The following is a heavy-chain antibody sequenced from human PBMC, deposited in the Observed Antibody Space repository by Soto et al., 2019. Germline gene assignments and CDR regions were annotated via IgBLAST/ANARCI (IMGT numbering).Heavy chain of an antibody. CDR1: GDSISSSSQY. CDR3: PRHWIAGSSIP. CDR2: IHYSGTS. Sequence: ASETLSLTCSVSGDSISSSSQYWGWIRQPPGKGLEWIGSIHYSGTSYYNPSLKSRVTIFVDTSKNQLSLKLSSVTAADTAVYYCPRHWIAGSSIPWGQGTLVTVSS. D-gene: IGHD2-21*01. J-gene: IGHJ5*02. V-gene: IGHV4-39*01.